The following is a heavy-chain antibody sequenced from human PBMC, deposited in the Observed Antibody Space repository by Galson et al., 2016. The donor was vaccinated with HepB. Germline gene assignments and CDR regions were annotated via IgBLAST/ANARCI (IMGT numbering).Heavy chain of an antibody. V-gene: IGHV4-39*01. CDR1: GASINSTNYY. J-gene: IGHJ4*02. Sequence: SETLSLTCTVSGASINSTNYYWGWIRQPPGKGLEWIGSIYYNGTTYYSPSLKSRVIMSVDTSKNQFSLRLNSVIVADTAVYYCATKRKNLWLRWGQGTLVTVSA. CDR3: ATKRKNLWLR. D-gene: IGHD5-12*01. CDR2: IYYNGTT.